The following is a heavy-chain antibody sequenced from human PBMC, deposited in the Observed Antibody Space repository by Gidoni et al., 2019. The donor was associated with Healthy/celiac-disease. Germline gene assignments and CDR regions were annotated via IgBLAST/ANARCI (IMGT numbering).Heavy chain of an antibody. CDR3: AKDPGGRYCSSASCYSVIYYSMDV. CDR2: ISYDGSNQ. CDR1: RCTFRSSG. J-gene: IGHJ6*03. Sequence: QVQVVESGGGAVQPGRSLSLSCAASRCTFRSSGMHWVRQAPGKGLEWVAVISYDGSNQYYSDSVKGRFTISRDNSKNTLYLQRNSLRAEDTAVYYCAKDPGGRYCSSASCYSVIYYSMDVWGKGTTVTVSS. D-gene: IGHD2-2*02. V-gene: IGHV3-30*18.